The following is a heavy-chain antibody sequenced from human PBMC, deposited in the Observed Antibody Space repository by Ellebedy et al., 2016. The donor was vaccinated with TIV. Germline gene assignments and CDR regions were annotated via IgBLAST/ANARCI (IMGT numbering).Heavy chain of an antibody. D-gene: IGHD5-24*01. CDR1: GFTFSSNW. CDR2: IKSDGSIT. J-gene: IGHJ4*02. V-gene: IGHV3-74*01. Sequence: GGSLRLSXAGSGFTFSSNWMHWVRQAPGKGLVWVSRIKSDGSITNYADSVKGRFTISRDNSKNTLYLQINSLRTEDTALYYCARGYYDGYNHYFDYWGQGTLVTVSS. CDR3: ARGYYDGYNHYFDY.